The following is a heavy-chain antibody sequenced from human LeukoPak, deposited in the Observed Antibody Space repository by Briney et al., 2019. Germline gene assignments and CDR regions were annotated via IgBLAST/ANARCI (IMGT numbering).Heavy chain of an antibody. CDR2: INYSGNT. Sequence: PSETLSLTCTVSGGSTSDYYWSWIRQPPGKGLEWIGYINYSGNTNYNPSLKSRVTISVDTSKNQFSLRLTSVTAADTAVFYCAREGRQDYVYFDYWGQGSLVTVSS. CDR1: GGSTSDYY. V-gene: IGHV4-59*01. CDR3: AREGRQDYVYFDY. D-gene: IGHD4-17*01. J-gene: IGHJ4*02.